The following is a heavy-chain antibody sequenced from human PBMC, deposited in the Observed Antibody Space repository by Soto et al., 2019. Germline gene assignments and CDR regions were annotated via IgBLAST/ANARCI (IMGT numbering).Heavy chain of an antibody. V-gene: IGHV4-39*01. D-gene: IGHD3-10*01. J-gene: IGHJ5*02. CDR1: SGSISSTTYY. Sequence: SETLSLTCTVSSGSISSTTYYWGWIRQPPGKGLEWIGSTYYSGNTYYNPSLKSRVTISVDTSKNQFSLNLSSVTAADTAVYYCARHYYGSGSRYNWFDPWGQGTLVTVSS. CDR2: TYYSGNT. CDR3: ARHYYGSGSRYNWFDP.